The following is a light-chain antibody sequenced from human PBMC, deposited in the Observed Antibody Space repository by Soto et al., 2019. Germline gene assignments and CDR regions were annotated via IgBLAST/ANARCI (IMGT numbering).Light chain of an antibody. J-gene: IGKJ5*01. CDR3: QQCNRYPIT. CDR2: DAS. V-gene: IGKV1-5*01. Sequence: DIQRAQSPSTLSASVGDRVTIACRSSQSISSWLAWYQQKPGEAPKLLIYDASSLESGVPSRFSRSGSGTEFTLTISSLQPDDSATYYCQQCNRYPITFGQGTRLEIK. CDR1: QSISSW.